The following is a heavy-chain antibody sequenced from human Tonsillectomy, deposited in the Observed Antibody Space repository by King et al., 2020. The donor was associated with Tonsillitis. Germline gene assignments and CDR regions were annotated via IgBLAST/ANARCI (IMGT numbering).Heavy chain of an antibody. D-gene: IGHD5-24*01. Sequence: QLVQSGGGVVQPGGSLRLSCEASGFPFSTYGIHWVRQAPGKGLEWVTFIRYDGSDKYYADSVKGRFTISKDNSKNTVYLQMNSLRVEDTAVYYCGKARLVEMAPSIDFWGQGTLVTVSS. CDR2: IRYDGSDK. CDR3: GKARLVEMAPSIDF. V-gene: IGHV3-30*02. J-gene: IGHJ4*02. CDR1: GFPFSTYG.